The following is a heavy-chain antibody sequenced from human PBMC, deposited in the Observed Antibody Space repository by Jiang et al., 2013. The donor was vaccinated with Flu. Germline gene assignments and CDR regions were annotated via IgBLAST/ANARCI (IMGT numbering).Heavy chain of an antibody. CDR1: GYTFSDHY. J-gene: IGHJ4*02. Sequence: SGAEVKQPGATVKISCKVSGYTFSDHYMHWVRQAPGEGLEWVGLIDPEDDDTIYSEKFQDRVTITADTSTDTAYLNLGSLRSEDTAVYFCARVPYSSPFYYYFDYWAREPWSPSPQ. D-gene: IGHD6-13*01. CDR3: ARVPYSSPFYYYFDY. V-gene: IGHV1-69-2*01. CDR2: IDPEDDDT.